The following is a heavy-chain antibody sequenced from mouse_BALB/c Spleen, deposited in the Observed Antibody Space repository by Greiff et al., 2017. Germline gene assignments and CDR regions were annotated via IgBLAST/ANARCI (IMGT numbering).Heavy chain of an antibody. D-gene: IGHD2-14*01. CDR1: GYSITSDYA. CDR2: ISYSGST. V-gene: IGHV3-2*02. Sequence: EVQLQQSGPGLVKPSQSLSLTCTVTGYSITSDYAWNWIRQFPGNKLEWMGYISYSGSTSYNPSLKSRISITRDTSKNQFFLQLNSVTTEDTATYYCAREGDRYGWFAYWGQGTLVTVSA. CDR3: AREGDRYGWFAY. J-gene: IGHJ3*01.